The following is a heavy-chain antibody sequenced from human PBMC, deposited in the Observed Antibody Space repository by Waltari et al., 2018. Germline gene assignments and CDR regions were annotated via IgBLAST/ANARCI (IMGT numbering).Heavy chain of an antibody. Sequence: QVQLVQSGAEVKKPGSSVKVSCKASGGTFSSYAISWVRQAPGQGLEWMGGSIPIFGTANYAQKFQGRVTITTDESTSTAYMELSSLRSEDTAVYYCARTERIVPAARRWDYYGMDVWGQGTTVTVSS. CDR2: SIPIFGTA. CDR1: GGTFSSYA. D-gene: IGHD2-2*01. V-gene: IGHV1-69*05. J-gene: IGHJ6*02. CDR3: ARTERIVPAARRWDYYGMDV.